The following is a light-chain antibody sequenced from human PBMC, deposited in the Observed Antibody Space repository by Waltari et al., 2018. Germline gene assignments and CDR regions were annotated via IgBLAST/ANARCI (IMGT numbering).Light chain of an antibody. J-gene: IGLJ2*01. CDR1: NIGSKN. CDR3: QVWDSSFDRVV. V-gene: IGLV3-21*02. Sequence: SYVLTQSPSVSVAPGQTATITWGGNNIGSKNVHWYQQRPGQAPGLVVYDDSDLPSGIPERFSGSNSANTATLTISRVDSGDEADYYCQVWDSSFDRVVFGGGTKLTVL. CDR2: DDS.